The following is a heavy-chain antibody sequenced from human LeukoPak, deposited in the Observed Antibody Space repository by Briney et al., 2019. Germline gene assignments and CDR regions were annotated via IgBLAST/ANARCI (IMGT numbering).Heavy chain of an antibody. CDR2: INHSGST. CDR1: GGSFSGYY. V-gene: IGHV4-34*01. CDR3: AREGQRTDY. D-gene: IGHD6-25*01. J-gene: IGHJ4*02. Sequence: SETLSLTCAVYGGSFSGYYWSWIRQPPGKGLEWIGEINHSGSTIYNPSLKSRVTISVDTSKNQFSLKLSSVTAADTAVYYCAREGQRTDYWGQGTLVTVSS.